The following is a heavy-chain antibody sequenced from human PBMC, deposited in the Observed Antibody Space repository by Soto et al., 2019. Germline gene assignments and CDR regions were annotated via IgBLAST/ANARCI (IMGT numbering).Heavy chain of an antibody. J-gene: IGHJ5*01. CDR1: GGSFSNDY. V-gene: IGHV4-59*01. D-gene: IGHD3-22*01. CDR2: IFHTGIT. CDR3: ARDRYFYDSRGYYRTLDS. Sequence: ETLSLTCFISGGSFSNDYWTWIRQSPGKGLEWIGYIFHTGITDYNPSVKSRVTISIDKSRNLFSLNLTSVTAADTAVYYCARDRYFYDSRGYYRTLDSWGQGTLVTVSS.